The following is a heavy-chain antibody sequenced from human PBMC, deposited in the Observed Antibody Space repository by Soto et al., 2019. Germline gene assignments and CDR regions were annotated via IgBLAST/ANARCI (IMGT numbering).Heavy chain of an antibody. V-gene: IGHV4-59*02. Sequence: PSETLSLTCSVSGGSVRSNSWTWIRQPPGKGLEWVGFLYSSGSTIYNPSLKSRVTLSLDTSKNQFSLKLSSVTAADTAMYFCARLYCSNTSCTGFDPWGQGTLVTVS. J-gene: IGHJ5*02. CDR1: GGSVRSNS. CDR2: LYSSGST. D-gene: IGHD2-2*01. CDR3: ARLYCSNTSCTGFDP.